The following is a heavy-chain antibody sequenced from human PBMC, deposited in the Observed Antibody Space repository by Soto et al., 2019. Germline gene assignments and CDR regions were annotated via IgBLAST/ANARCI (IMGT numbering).Heavy chain of an antibody. CDR3: ASRGIAARRRSVVWFDP. V-gene: IGHV1-8*01. CDR1: GYTFTSYD. CDR2: MNPNSGNT. J-gene: IGHJ5*02. D-gene: IGHD6-6*01. Sequence: QVQLVQSGAEVKKPGASVKVSCKASGYTFTSYDINWVRQATGQGLEWMGWMNPNSGNTGYAQKFQGRVTMTRNTSISTAYMELSSLRSEDTAVYYWASRGIAARRRSVVWFDPWGQGTLVTVSS.